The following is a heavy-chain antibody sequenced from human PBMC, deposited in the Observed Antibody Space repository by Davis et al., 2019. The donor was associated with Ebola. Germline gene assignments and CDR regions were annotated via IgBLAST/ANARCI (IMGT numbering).Heavy chain of an antibody. CDR1: GFTFSNYW. Sequence: PGGSLRLSCVASGFTFSNYWMSWVRQAPGKGPEWVANIKNDGSEKYFVDSVKGRFAISRDNAKNSLHLQMNSLRPEDTAVYYCAREVIGHDYWGQGTLVSVSS. CDR2: IKNDGSEK. D-gene: IGHD2-21*01. V-gene: IGHV3-7*03. CDR3: AREVIGHDY. J-gene: IGHJ4*02.